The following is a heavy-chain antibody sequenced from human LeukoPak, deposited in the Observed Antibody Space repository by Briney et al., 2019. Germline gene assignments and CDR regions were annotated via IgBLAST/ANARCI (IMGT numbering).Heavy chain of an antibody. CDR2: ISWNSGSI. CDR1: GFNFVDYA. D-gene: IGHD6-6*01. V-gene: IGHV3-9*03. CDR3: AKADGGIAARPLDY. Sequence: GGSLRLSCAASGFNFVDYAMHWVRQVPGKGLEWVSGISWNSGSIGYADSVKGRFTISRDNAKNSLYLQMNSLRAEDMALYYCAKADGGIAARPLDYWGQGTLVTVSS. J-gene: IGHJ4*02.